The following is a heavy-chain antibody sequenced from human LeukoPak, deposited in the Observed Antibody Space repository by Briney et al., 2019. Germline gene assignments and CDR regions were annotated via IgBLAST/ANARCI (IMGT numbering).Heavy chain of an antibody. D-gene: IGHD5-18*01. Sequence: RAGGSLRLSCAASGFTFSSHGMHWVRQAPGKGLEWVAVISYDGSNKYYADSVKGRFTISRDNSKNTLYLQMNSLRAEDTAVYYCAKDRDTAMVPLDYWGQGTLVSVSS. CDR2: ISYDGSNK. CDR1: GFTFSSHG. CDR3: AKDRDTAMVPLDY. V-gene: IGHV3-30*18. J-gene: IGHJ4*02.